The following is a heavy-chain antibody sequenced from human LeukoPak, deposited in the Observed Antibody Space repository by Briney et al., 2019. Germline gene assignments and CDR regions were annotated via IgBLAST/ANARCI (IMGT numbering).Heavy chain of an antibody. Sequence: SETLSLTCTVSGGSISNYYWSWIRQPPGKGLEWLGYVYNSGSTHYNPSLKSRVTISADTSKNQFSLNLTSVTAADTAVYYCARGYIYGANWFDPWGQGTLVTVSS. V-gene: IGHV4-59*01. CDR3: ARGYIYGANWFDP. D-gene: IGHD4/OR15-4a*01. CDR2: VYNSGST. CDR1: GGSISNYY. J-gene: IGHJ5*02.